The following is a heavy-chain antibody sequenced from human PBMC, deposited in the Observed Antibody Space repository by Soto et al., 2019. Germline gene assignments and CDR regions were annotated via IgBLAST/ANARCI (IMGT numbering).Heavy chain of an antibody. CDR2: IYYSGST. V-gene: IGHV4-39*01. Sequence: PSETLSLTCAVYGGSFSGYYWGWIRQPPGKGLEWIGSIYYSGSTYYNPSLKSRVTISVDTSKNQFSLKLSSVTAADTAVFYCAKTPPDPRYGVYYMDFWGKGTTVTVSS. CDR1: GGSFSGYY. D-gene: IGHD4-17*01. J-gene: IGHJ6*03. CDR3: AKTPPDPRYGVYYMDF.